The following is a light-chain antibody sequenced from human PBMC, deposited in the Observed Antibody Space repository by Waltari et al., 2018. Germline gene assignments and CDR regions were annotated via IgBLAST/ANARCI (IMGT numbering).Light chain of an antibody. CDR2: GAS. Sequence: PGERATLSCRASQNVNSNLAWYQQKPGQAPRLLIYGASIRATGIPARFSGSGSGTQFTLTINSLQSEDSAVYFCQQHNDWPPWTFGQGTKVELK. CDR3: QQHNDWPPWT. V-gene: IGKV3-15*01. J-gene: IGKJ1*01. CDR1: QNVNSN.